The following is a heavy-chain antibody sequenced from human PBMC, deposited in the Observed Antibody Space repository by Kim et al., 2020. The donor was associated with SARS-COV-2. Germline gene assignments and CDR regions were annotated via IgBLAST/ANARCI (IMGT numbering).Heavy chain of an antibody. D-gene: IGHD3-10*01. V-gene: IGHV3-33*01. J-gene: IGHJ6*02. CDR3: ARTLVLSGYYGMDV. Sequence: YADSVKGRFTISRDNSKNTQYLQMNSLRAEDTAVYYCARTLVLSGYYGMDVWGQGTTVTVSS.